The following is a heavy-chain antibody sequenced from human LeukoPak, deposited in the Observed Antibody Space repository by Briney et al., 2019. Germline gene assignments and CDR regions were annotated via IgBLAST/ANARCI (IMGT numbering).Heavy chain of an antibody. CDR2: ISAYNGNT. J-gene: IGHJ4*02. D-gene: IGHD2-2*01. V-gene: IGHV1-18*01. CDR3: ARDMLYCSSTSCPDGFDY. Sequence: ASVKVSCKASGYTFTSYGISWVRQAPGQGLEWMGWISAYNGNTNYAQKLQCSVAMTTDTSTSTAYLELWSLRSDDTAVYYGARDMLYCSSTSCPDGFDYWGQGTLVTVSS. CDR1: GYTFTSYG.